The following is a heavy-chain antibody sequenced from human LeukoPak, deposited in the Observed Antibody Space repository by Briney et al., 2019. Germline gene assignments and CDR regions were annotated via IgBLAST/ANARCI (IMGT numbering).Heavy chain of an antibody. CDR3: ARVSPGGSYYFDY. Sequence: GGSLRLPCAASGFTFSDYYMSWIRQAPGKGLEWVSYISSSGSTIYYADSVKGRFTISRDNAKNSLYLQMNSLRAKDTAVYYCARVSPGGSYYFDYWGQGTLVTVSS. CDR1: GFTFSDYY. J-gene: IGHJ4*02. D-gene: IGHD1-26*01. V-gene: IGHV3-11*01. CDR2: ISSSGSTI.